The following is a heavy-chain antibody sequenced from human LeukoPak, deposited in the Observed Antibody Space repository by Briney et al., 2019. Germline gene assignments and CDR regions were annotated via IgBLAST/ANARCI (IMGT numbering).Heavy chain of an antibody. CDR2: ISGSGGST. Sequence: GGSLRLSCAASGFTFSSYAMSWVRQAPGKGLEWVSVISGSGGSTYYADSVKGRFTISRDNSKNTLYLQMNSLRAEDTAVYYCAKDPYYSGDFDYWGQGTLVTVSS. V-gene: IGHV3-23*01. D-gene: IGHD2-21*01. CDR3: AKDPYYSGDFDY. J-gene: IGHJ4*02. CDR1: GFTFSSYA.